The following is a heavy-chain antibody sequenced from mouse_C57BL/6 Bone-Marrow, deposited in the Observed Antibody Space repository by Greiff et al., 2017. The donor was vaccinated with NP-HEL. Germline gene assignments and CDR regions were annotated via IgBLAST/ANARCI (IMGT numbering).Heavy chain of an antibody. V-gene: IGHV1-50*01. CDR3: AGGCGSSYGFV. J-gene: IGHJ1*03. CDR2: IDPSDSYT. CDR1: GYTFTSYW. Sequence: QVQLQQPGAELVKPGASVKLSCKASGYTFTSYWMQWVKQRPGQGLEWIGEIDPSDSYTNYNQKFKGKATLTVDTSSSTAYMQLSSLTSEDSAVYYCAGGCGSSYGFVWGTGTTVTVSS. D-gene: IGHD1-1*01.